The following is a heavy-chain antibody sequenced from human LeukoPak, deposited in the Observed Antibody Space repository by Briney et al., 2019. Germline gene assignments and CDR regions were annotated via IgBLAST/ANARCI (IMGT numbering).Heavy chain of an antibody. J-gene: IGHJ6*03. V-gene: IGHV1-46*01. CDR2: INPSDGST. CDR3: ARGGRWLQLDYYYYYMDV. Sequence: ASVKVSCKASGYTFTTYYIHWVRQAPGQGLEWMGIINPSDGSTSYAQKFQGRVTMTRDMSTSTVYMELSSLRSEDTAVYYCARGGRWLQLDYYYYYMDVWGKGTTVTISS. D-gene: IGHD5-24*01. CDR1: GYTFTTYY.